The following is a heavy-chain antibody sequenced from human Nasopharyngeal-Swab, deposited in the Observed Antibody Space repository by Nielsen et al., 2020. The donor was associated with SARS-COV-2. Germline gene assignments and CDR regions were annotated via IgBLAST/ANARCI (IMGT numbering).Heavy chain of an antibody. V-gene: IGHV3-74*01. D-gene: IGHD3-22*01. CDR2: INSDGSST. CDR3: AKDYYDSSGYHPDAFDI. J-gene: IGHJ3*02. CDR1: GFTFSSYW. Sequence: GESLKISCAASGFTFSSYWMHWVRQAPGKGLVWVSRINSDGSSTTYADSVKGRFTISRDNSKNTLYLQMNSLRAEDTAVYYCAKDYYDSSGYHPDAFDIWGQGTMVTVSS.